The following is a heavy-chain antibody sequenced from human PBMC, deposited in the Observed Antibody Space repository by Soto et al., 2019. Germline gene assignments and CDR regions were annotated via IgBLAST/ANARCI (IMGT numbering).Heavy chain of an antibody. CDR1: GGSISSGDYY. Sequence: PSETLSLTCTVSGGSISSGDYYWSWIRQPPGKGLEWIGYIYYSGSTYYNPSLKSRVTISVDTSKNQFSLKLSSVTAADTAVYYCARDLAYVDTAKWSLNYYYYYGMDVWGQGTTVTVSS. J-gene: IGHJ6*02. CDR2: IYYSGST. D-gene: IGHD5-18*01. CDR3: ARDLAYVDTAKWSLNYYYYYGMDV. V-gene: IGHV4-30-4*01.